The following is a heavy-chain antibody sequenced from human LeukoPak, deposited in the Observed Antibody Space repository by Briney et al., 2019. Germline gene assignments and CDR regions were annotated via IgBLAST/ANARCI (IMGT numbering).Heavy chain of an antibody. Sequence: VPGISDSGGNTYYADSVRGRFTISRDNSKNTLYLQMNSLRAEDTAVYYCARHRSSRLIDYWGQGTLVTVSS. V-gene: IGHV3-23*01. CDR3: ARHRSSRLIDY. D-gene: IGHD6-6*01. J-gene: IGHJ4*02. CDR2: ISDSGGNT.